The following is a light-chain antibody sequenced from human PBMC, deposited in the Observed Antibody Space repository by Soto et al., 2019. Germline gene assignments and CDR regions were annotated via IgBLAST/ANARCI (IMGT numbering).Light chain of an antibody. J-gene: IGKJ1*01. CDR1: QNISTY. Sequence: DIEMTQSRSSLSASEGDRINISCRASQNISTYLNWYQQIRGKAHKLLIYAVSTLQSGVPSSFSGSGSGTDFTLTISSLQPEDLATYYGQQSYSSPEWTVGQVTKVAIK. V-gene: IGKV1-39*01. CDR2: AVS. CDR3: QQSYSSPEWT.